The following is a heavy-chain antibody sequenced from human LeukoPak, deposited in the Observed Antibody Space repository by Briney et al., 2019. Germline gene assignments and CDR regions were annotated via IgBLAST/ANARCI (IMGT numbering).Heavy chain of an antibody. Sequence: SETLSLTCTVSGGSISRFHWSWIRQPPGKGLEWIGYIYYTGSTNYNPSLKSRVTLSVDTSKDQFSLKLRSVTAADTAVYHCARDRSGSYFGDDDAFDIWGQGTMVTVS. CDR3: ARDRSGSYFGDDDAFDI. CDR1: GGSISRFH. J-gene: IGHJ3*02. CDR2: IYYTGST. V-gene: IGHV4-59*01. D-gene: IGHD1-26*01.